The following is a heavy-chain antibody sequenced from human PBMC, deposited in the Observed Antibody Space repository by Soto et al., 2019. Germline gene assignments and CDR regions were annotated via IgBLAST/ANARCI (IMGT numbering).Heavy chain of an antibody. Sequence: SETLSLTCTVSGGSISSYYWSWIRQPPGKGLEWIGSIYYSGSTNYNPSLKGRVTISVDTSKNKFSLKLNTVTAADTAVYYCARGGQTGMATNRKIVNFDYWGQGTLGTVSS. J-gene: IGHJ4*02. D-gene: IGHD5-12*01. V-gene: IGHV4-59*12. CDR2: IYYSGST. CDR1: GGSISSYY. CDR3: ARGGQTGMATNRKIVNFDY.